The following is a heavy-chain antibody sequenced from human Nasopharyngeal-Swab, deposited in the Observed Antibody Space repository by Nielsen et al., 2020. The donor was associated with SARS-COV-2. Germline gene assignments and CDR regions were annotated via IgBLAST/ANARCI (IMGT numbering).Heavy chain of an antibody. V-gene: IGHV3-23*01. Sequence: GESLKISCAASGFTFSTYAMYWVRQPPAKGLEWVSIISGSGGRTYYADSVKGRFTISRDNSKNTLYLQMNSLRAEDTAVYYCAKRDDYYESSGLGDWGQGTLVTVSS. D-gene: IGHD3-22*01. CDR2: ISGSGGRT. CDR3: AKRDDYYESSGLGD. CDR1: GFTFSTYA. J-gene: IGHJ4*02.